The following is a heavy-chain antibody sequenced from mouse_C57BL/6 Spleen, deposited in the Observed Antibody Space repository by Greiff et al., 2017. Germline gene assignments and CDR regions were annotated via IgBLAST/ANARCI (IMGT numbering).Heavy chain of an antibody. V-gene: IGHV1-69*01. CDR2: IDPSDSYT. CDR3: ARGRTYGWYFDV. CDR1: GYTFTSYW. J-gene: IGHJ1*01. D-gene: IGHD5-1*01. Sequence: HVQLQPPGAELVMPGASVKLSCKASGYTFTSYWMHWVKQRPGQGLEWIGEIDPSDSYTNYNQKFKGKSTLTVDKSSSTAYMQLSSLTSEDSAVXYCARGRTYGWYFDVWGPGTTVTVSS.